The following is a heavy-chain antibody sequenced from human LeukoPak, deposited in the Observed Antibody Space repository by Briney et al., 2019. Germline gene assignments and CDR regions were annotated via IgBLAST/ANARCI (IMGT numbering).Heavy chain of an antibody. CDR2: ISSSGSTI. CDR1: GFTFSSYA. J-gene: IGHJ4*02. V-gene: IGHV3-48*04. CDR3: ARVRLHYYDSSGYPGYFDY. D-gene: IGHD3-22*01. Sequence: TGGSLRLSCAASGFTFSSYAMHWVRQAPGKGLEWVSYISSSGSTIYYADSVKGRFTISRDNAKNSLYLQMNSLRAEDTAVYYCARVRLHYYDSSGYPGYFDYWGQGTLVTVSS.